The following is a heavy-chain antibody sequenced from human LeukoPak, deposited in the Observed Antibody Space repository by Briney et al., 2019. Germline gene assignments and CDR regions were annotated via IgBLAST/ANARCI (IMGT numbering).Heavy chain of an antibody. CDR2: INADGSSA. V-gene: IGHV3-74*01. D-gene: IGHD3-10*01. Sequence: AGGSLRLSCAASGFTLSNYGMHWVRQAPGKGLVWVSRINADGSSASYADSVKGRFTISRDNAKNTLYLQMNSLRAEDTAMYYCARDYGRSRDYGMDVWGQGTTVTVSS. J-gene: IGHJ6*02. CDR3: ARDYGRSRDYGMDV. CDR1: GFTLSNYG.